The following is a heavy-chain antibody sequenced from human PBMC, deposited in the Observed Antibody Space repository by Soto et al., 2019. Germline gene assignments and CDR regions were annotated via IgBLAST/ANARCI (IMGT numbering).Heavy chain of an antibody. CDR3: ATDYYYDSSGYFDN. CDR2: IRTSGSPI. CDR1: GVSLRDYH. Sequence: GGSLRLSCAASGVSLRDYHMSWIRQAPGKGLEWISHIRTSGSPIYYADSVKGRFTISRDNAQNSLFLQMNSLRAEDTAVYYCATDYYYDSSGYFDNWGQGTVVTVSS. J-gene: IGHJ4*02. V-gene: IGHV3-11*01. D-gene: IGHD3-22*01.